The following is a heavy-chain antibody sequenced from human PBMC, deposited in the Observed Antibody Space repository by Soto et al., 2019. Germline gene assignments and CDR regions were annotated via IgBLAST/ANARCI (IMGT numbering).Heavy chain of an antibody. CDR2: ISYDGQNR. D-gene: IGHD3-10*01. CDR3: AKDNLGAGTAGIGNGMGV. V-gene: IGHV3-30*18. J-gene: IGHJ6*02. Sequence: GGSLRLSCGASGFGFNGYGMHWVRQAPGKGLEWVAAISYDGQNRYYADSMRGRITISRDNSKNTLVLEMNGLRAEDTGVYYCAKDNLGAGTAGIGNGMGVWGRGTPVTVSS. CDR1: GFGFNGYG.